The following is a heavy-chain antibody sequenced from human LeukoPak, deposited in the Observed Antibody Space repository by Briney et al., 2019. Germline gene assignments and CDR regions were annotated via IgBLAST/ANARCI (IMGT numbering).Heavy chain of an antibody. V-gene: IGHV3-74*01. CDR1: GFTLSSYW. J-gene: IGHJ4*02. CDR3: ARGNSHSFDY. D-gene: IGHD4-4*01. Sequence: GGSLRLSCAASGFTLSSYWMHWVRHTPGKGPVWVSRINSDGSSTSYADSVKGRFTISRDNAKNTQYLQMNSLRAEDTAVYYCARGNSHSFDYWGKGALVTVSS. CDR2: INSDGSST.